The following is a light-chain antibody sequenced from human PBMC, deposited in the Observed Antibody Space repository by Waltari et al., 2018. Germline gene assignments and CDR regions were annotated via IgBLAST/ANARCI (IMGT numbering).Light chain of an antibody. CDR2: DVS. Sequence: QSALTQPASVSGSPGQSITISRTGTISDIGAYNHVSWYQQYPGQAPKLLIFDVSDRPPGVFDRFSGSKSGNTASLTISGLQAEDEADYYCSSFTTSSSWIFGGGTKLTVL. CDR1: ISDIGAYNH. J-gene: IGLJ2*01. CDR3: SSFTTSSSWI. V-gene: IGLV2-14*03.